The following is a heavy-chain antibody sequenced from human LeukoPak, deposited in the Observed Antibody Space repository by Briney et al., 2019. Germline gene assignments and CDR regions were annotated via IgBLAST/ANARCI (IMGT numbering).Heavy chain of an antibody. J-gene: IGHJ4*02. CDR2: IRTKTNNYAT. D-gene: IGHD3-10*01. V-gene: IGHV3-73*01. Sequence: GGSLKLSCATSGFTFSVSALHWLRQASGKGLEWVGHIRTKTNNYATAYGASVKGRFTISRDDSKNRAYLQMNSLKIEDTAVYYCSTMVRGVIGYWGQGTLIAVSS. CDR3: STMVRGVIGY. CDR1: GFTFSVSA.